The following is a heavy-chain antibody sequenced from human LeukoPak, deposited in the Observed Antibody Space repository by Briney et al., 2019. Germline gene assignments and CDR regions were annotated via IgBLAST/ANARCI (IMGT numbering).Heavy chain of an antibody. CDR2: INHSGST. V-gene: IGHV4-34*01. CDR3: ARDLYYYGSGSYPNWFDP. J-gene: IGHJ5*02. D-gene: IGHD3-10*01. Sequence: SETLSLTCAVYGGSFSGYYWSWIRQPPGKGLEWIGEINHSGSTNYNPSLKSRVTISVDTSKNQFSLKLSSVTAADTAVYYCARDLYYYGSGSYPNWFDPWGQGTLVTVSS. CDR1: GGSFSGYY.